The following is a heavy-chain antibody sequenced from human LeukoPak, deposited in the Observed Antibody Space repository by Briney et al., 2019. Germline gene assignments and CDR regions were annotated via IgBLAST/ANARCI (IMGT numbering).Heavy chain of an antibody. CDR1: GFTFSSYS. Sequence: GGSLRLSCAASGFTFSSYSMNWVRQAPGKGLEWVSSISSSSSYIYYADSVKGRFTISRDNAKNSLYLQMNSLRAEDTAVYYCARAARRDGYNYVGNFDYWGQGTLVTVSS. D-gene: IGHD5-24*01. CDR2: ISSSSSYI. CDR3: ARAARRDGYNYVGNFDY. V-gene: IGHV3-21*04. J-gene: IGHJ4*02.